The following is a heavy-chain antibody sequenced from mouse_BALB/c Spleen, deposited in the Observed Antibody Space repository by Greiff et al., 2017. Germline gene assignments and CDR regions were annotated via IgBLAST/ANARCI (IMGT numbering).Heavy chain of an antibody. J-gene: IGHJ3*01. CDR1: GFTFSSFG. CDR2: ISSGSSTI. CDR3: ARVYGSSWAWFAY. Sequence: EVHLVESGGGLVQPGGSRKLSCAASGFTFSSFGMHWVRQAPEKGLEWVAYISSGSSTIYYADTVKGRFTISRDNPKNTLFLQMTSLRSEDTAMYYCARVYGSSWAWFAYWGQGTLVTVSA. D-gene: IGHD1-1*01. V-gene: IGHV5-17*02.